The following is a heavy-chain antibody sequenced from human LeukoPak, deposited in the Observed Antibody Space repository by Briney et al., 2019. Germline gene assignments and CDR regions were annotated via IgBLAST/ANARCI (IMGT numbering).Heavy chain of an antibody. D-gene: IGHD2-2*01. V-gene: IGHV1-8*01. CDR2: MNPNSGNT. Sequence: ASVKVSCKASGYTFTSYDINWVRQATGQGLEWMGWMNPNSGNTGYAQKFQGRATMTRNTSISTAYMELSSLRSEDTAVYYCARGRGYCSSTSCYYFDYWGQGTLVTVSS. CDR1: GYTFTSYD. CDR3: ARGRGYCSSTSCYYFDY. J-gene: IGHJ4*02.